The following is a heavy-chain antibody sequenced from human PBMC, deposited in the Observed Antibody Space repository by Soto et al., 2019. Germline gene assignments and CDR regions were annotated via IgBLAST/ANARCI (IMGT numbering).Heavy chain of an antibody. CDR2: ISSTSMYI. D-gene: IGHD6-19*01. J-gene: IGHJ5*01. Sequence: EVQLVESGGGLVKPGGSLRVSCAASGFTFSNYSMNWVRQAPGKGLEWVSSISSTSMYIYYADSVKGRFTISRDNAKKSLYLQMNSLRAEDTAVYYCARGLSSGWFDYWGQGTLVTVSA. V-gene: IGHV3-21*01. CDR3: ARGLSSGWFDY. CDR1: GFTFSNYS.